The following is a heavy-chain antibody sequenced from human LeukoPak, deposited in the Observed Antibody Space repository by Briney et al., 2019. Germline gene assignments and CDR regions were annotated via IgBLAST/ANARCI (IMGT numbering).Heavy chain of an antibody. V-gene: IGHV4-39*07. CDR3: ARDRTTLGLDY. Sequence: SETLSLTCTVSGGSISSSSYYWGWTRQPPGKGLEWIGSIYYSGSTYYNPSLKSRVSISVDTSKNQFSLKLSSVTAADTAVYYCARDRTTLGLDYWGQGTLVTVSS. CDR2: IYYSGST. CDR1: GGSISSSSYY. J-gene: IGHJ4*02. D-gene: IGHD1-1*01.